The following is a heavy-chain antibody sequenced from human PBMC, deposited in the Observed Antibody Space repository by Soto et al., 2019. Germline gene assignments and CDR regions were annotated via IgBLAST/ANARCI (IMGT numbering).Heavy chain of an antibody. J-gene: IGHJ3*02. D-gene: IGHD1-1*01. CDR3: ARDFPNWNDVQDAFDI. CDR2: IYTSGST. CDR1: GGSISSYY. V-gene: IGHV4-4*07. Sequence: QVQLQESGPGLVKPSETLSLTCTVSGGSISSYYWSWIRQPAGKGLEWIGRIYTSGSTNYNPSLKSRVTMSVDTSKNQFSLKLSSVTAADTAVYYCARDFPNWNDVQDAFDIWGQGTMVTVSS.